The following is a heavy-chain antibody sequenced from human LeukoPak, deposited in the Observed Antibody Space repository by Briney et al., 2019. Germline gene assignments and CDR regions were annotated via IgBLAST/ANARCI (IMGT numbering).Heavy chain of an antibody. CDR2: INSDGSST. D-gene: IGHD5-12*01. Sequence: GGSLRLSCAASGFTFSSYWMHWVRQAPGKGLVWVSRINSDGSSTNYADSVKGRSTISRDNAKNTLYLQMNSLRAEDTAVYYCARARRDIVTTPDWGQGTLVTVSS. J-gene: IGHJ4*02. V-gene: IGHV3-74*01. CDR3: ARARRDIVTTPD. CDR1: GFTFSSYW.